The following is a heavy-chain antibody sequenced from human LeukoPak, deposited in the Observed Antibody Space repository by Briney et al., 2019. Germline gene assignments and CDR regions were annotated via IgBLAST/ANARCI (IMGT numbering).Heavy chain of an antibody. Sequence: SETLSLTCTVSGGSISSYYWSWIRQPPGKGLEWIGYIYYSGSTNCNPSLKSRVTISVDTSKNQFSLKLSSVTAADTAVYYCARDRRTYDFWSGYYRSYAFDIWGQGTMVTVSS. CDR2: IYYSGST. CDR1: GGSISSYY. J-gene: IGHJ3*02. V-gene: IGHV4-59*01. CDR3: ARDRRTYDFWSGYYRSYAFDI. D-gene: IGHD3-3*01.